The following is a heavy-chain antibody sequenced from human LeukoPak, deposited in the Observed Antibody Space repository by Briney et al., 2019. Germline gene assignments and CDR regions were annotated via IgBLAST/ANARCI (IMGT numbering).Heavy chain of an antibody. CDR3: ATPALIAAAGTVPYYYGMDV. V-gene: IGHV3-23*01. D-gene: IGHD6-13*01. Sequence: GGSLRLSCAASGFTFSSYAKSWVRQAPGKGLEWVSAISGSGGSTYYADSVKGRFTISRDNSKNTLYLQMNSLRAEDTAVYYCATPALIAAAGTVPYYYGMDVWGQGTTVTVSS. CDR1: GFTFSSYA. J-gene: IGHJ6*02. CDR2: ISGSGGST.